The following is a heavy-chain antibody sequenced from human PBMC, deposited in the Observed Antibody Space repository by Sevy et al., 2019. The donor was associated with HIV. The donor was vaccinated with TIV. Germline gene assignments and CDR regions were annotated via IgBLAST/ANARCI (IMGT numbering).Heavy chain of an antibody. CDR1: GFPFNDHA. V-gene: IGHV3-9*01. J-gene: IGHJ6*02. CDR3: AKDINRGCDGVNCYSYYYYFYGLDV. CDR2: ISWNSRNI. D-gene: IGHD2-21*01. Sequence: GGSLRLSCAASGFPFNDHAMHWVRLVPGKGLEWVSGISWNSRNIGYADSVKGRFTISRGNTRDSVYLEMHSLRPEDTALYYCAKDINRGCDGVNCYSYYYYFYGLDVWGQGTTVTVSS.